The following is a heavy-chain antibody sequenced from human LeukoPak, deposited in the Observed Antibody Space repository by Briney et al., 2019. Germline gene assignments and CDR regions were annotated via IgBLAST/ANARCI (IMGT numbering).Heavy chain of an antibody. CDR3: AKVSRGPWIQDY. V-gene: IGHV3-23*01. CDR1: GFTFNSYA. D-gene: IGHD5-18*01. Sequence: GGSLRLSCAASGFTFNSYAMSWVRQAPWERLQWASGISDSGGNTYYADSVRGRFTISRDNSKNTLYLQMNSLRAEDTAVYYCAKVSRGPWIQDYWGQGTLVTVSS. J-gene: IGHJ4*02. CDR2: ISDSGGNT.